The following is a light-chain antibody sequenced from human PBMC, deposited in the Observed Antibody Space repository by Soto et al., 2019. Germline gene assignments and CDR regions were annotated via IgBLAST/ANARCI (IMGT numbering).Light chain of an antibody. Sequence: DIQMTQSPSTLSASVGDRVTITCRASQNVNSWVAWYQQKPGKAPKFLIYDASNLESGVPSRFSGRGSGTEVTLTISSLQPDDFATYYCQRYNSNSRTFGQGTRV. CDR3: QRYNSNSRT. CDR1: QNVNSW. J-gene: IGKJ1*01. CDR2: DAS. V-gene: IGKV1-5*01.